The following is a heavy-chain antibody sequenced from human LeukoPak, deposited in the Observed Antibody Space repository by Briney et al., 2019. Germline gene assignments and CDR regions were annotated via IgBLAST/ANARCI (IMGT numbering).Heavy chain of an antibody. Sequence: GSLRLSCAASGFTFSSYAMSWVRQAPGKGLEWVSAISGSGGSTYYADSVKGRFTISRDNSKNTLYLQMNSLRAEDTAVYYCAKVHSSGYYYPLSWFDPWGQGTLVTVSS. J-gene: IGHJ5*02. CDR3: AKVHSSGYYYPLSWFDP. V-gene: IGHV3-23*01. CDR2: ISGSGGST. D-gene: IGHD3-22*01. CDR1: GFTFSSYA.